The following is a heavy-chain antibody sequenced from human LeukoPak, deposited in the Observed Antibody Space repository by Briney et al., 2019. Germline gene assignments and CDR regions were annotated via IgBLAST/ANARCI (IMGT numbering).Heavy chain of an antibody. CDR2: ISHDSETI. Sequence: GGSLRLSCAASGFTFRSYGMNWVRQAPGKGPEWVSYISHDSETIYYADSVKGRFTMSRDNAKSSLYLQVRSMRAYDTAVYYCARATTNGYDYWGKGTLVTVSS. CDR1: GFTFRSYG. J-gene: IGHJ4*02. D-gene: IGHD4-11*01. CDR3: ARATTNGYDY. V-gene: IGHV3-48*04.